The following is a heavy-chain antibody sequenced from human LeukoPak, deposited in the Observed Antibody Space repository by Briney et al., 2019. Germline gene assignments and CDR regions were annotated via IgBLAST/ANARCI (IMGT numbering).Heavy chain of an antibody. D-gene: IGHD3-22*01. J-gene: IGHJ3*02. CDR1: GFTFSSYA. Sequence: GGSLRLSCTASGFTFSSYAMSWVRQAPGKGLEWVSAISGSGGSTYYADSVKGRFTISRDNSKNTLYLQMNSLRAEDTAVYYCAKGYYDSSGYYPDAFDIWGQGTMVTVSS. CDR2: ISGSGGST. V-gene: IGHV3-23*01. CDR3: AKGYYDSSGYYPDAFDI.